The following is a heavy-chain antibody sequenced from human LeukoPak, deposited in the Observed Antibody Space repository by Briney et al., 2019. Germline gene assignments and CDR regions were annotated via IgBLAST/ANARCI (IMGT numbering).Heavy chain of an antibody. CDR3: VRIPNNAGFPNWFDP. D-gene: IGHD3-9*01. CDR1: GFSFTYST. Sequence: KTGGSLRLSCGASGFSFTYSTMNWVRLAPGKGLEWVSPIHSSSGNIYYSDSVRGRFTVSRDNAKNSLYLQMNSLIAEDSAVYYCVRIPNNAGFPNWFDPWGQGTLVSVSS. CDR2: IHSSSGNI. V-gene: IGHV3-21*01. J-gene: IGHJ5*02.